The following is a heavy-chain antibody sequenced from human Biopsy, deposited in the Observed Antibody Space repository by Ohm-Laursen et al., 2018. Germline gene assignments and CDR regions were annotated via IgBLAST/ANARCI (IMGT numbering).Heavy chain of an antibody. CDR2: IITFFRTV. J-gene: IGHJ6*02. Sequence: SVKVSCKVSGGTFSNSAISWVRQAPGQGLEWMGGIITFFRTVNYAQNFQGRLTITADEFTDTAYMELRSLRSEDTAVYYCSPQTPRDPDILTGAYHYDMAVWGQGTTVTVSS. CDR1: GGTFSNSA. CDR3: SPQTPRDPDILTGAYHYDMAV. D-gene: IGHD3-9*01. V-gene: IGHV1-69*13.